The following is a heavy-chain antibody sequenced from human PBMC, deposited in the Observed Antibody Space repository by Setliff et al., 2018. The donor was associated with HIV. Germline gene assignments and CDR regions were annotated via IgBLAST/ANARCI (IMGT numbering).Heavy chain of an antibody. CDR2: ISAYNGNT. Sequence: GASVKVSCKGSGYIFNTNGISWVRQAPGQGLEWMGWISAYNGNTNYAQRVQGRVTMTTDTSTSTAYMELRSLRSDDTAVYFCARDRGSYTFWSGLARGDNWFDPWGQGTLVTSPQ. D-gene: IGHD3-16*01. CDR3: ARDRGSYTFWSGLARGDNWFDP. V-gene: IGHV1-18*01. J-gene: IGHJ5*02. CDR1: GYIFNTNG.